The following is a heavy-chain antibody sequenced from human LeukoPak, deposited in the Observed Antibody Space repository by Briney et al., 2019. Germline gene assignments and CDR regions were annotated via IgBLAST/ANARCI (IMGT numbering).Heavy chain of an antibody. D-gene: IGHD3-22*01. Sequence: VKPSETLSLTCTVSGGSISSSSYYWGWIRQPPGKGLEWIGTIYYSGSTYYNPSLKSRVTISVATSKNQFSLKLSSVTAADTAVYYCARGYYDSSGYYINTSFDYRGQGTLVTVSS. CDR1: GGSISSSSYY. CDR3: ARGYYDSSGYYINTSFDY. CDR2: IYYSGST. J-gene: IGHJ4*02. V-gene: IGHV4-39*07.